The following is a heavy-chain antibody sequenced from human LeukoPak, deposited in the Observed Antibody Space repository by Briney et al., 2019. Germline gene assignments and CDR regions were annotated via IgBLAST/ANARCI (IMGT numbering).Heavy chain of an antibody. CDR2: ITSSSSTI. CDR3: ARAARGYSYGKFDY. D-gene: IGHD5-18*01. Sequence: GGSLRLSCAASGFIFSDYYMIWIRQAPGKGLEWVSYITSSSSTIYYADSVKGRFTISRDNAKNSLYLQMNSLRAEDTAVYYCARAARGYSYGKFDYWDQGTLVTVSS. V-gene: IGHV3-11*01. J-gene: IGHJ4*02. CDR1: GFIFSDYY.